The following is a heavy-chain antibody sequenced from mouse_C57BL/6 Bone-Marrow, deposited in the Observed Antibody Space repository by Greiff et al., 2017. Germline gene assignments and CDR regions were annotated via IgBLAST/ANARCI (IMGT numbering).Heavy chain of an antibody. CDR1: GYTFTSYW. Sequence: QVQLQQPGAELVKPGASVKLSCKASGYTFTSYWMHWVKQRPGQGLEWIGMIHPNSGSTNYNEKFKSKATLTVDKSSSTAYMQLSSLTSEDSAVYYCARSLYYSSSFSPFACWGQGTLVTVSA. J-gene: IGHJ3*01. CDR3: ARSLYYSSSFSPFAC. CDR2: IHPNSGST. V-gene: IGHV1-64*01. D-gene: IGHD1-1*01.